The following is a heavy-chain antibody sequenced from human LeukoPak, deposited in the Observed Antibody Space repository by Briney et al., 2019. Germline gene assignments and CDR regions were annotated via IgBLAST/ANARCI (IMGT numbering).Heavy chain of an antibody. J-gene: IGHJ5*02. CDR2: IYYSGST. CDR3: ARVGRERWNPPFDP. D-gene: IGHD1-1*01. CDR1: GGSISSGDYY. Sequence: SQTLSLTCTVSGGSISSGDYYWSWIRQPPGKGLEWIGYIYYSGSTYYNPSLKSRVTISVDTSKNQFSLKLSSVTAADTAVYYCARVGRERWNPPFDPWGQGTLVTVSS. V-gene: IGHV4-30-4*08.